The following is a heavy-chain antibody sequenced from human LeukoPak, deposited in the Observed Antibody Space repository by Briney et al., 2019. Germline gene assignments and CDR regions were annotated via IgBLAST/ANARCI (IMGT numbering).Heavy chain of an antibody. Sequence: PGGSLRLSCAASGFTFRNHWMSWVRQAPGKGLEWVAVISYDGSNKYYADSVKGRFTISRDNSKNTLYLQMNSLRAEDTAVYYCASGSGIVVVVAATGGFDYWGQGTLVTVSS. V-gene: IGHV3-30-3*01. CDR2: ISYDGSNK. J-gene: IGHJ4*02. CDR3: ASGSGIVVVVAATGGFDY. CDR1: GFTFRNHW. D-gene: IGHD2-15*01.